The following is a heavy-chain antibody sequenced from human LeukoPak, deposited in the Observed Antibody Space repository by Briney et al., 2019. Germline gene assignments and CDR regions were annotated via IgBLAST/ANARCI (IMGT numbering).Heavy chain of an antibody. CDR2: ISAYNGNT. J-gene: IGHJ4*02. D-gene: IGHD3-9*01. CDR1: GYTSTSYG. CDR3: ARSARYFDWLSPKDYFGY. V-gene: IGHV1-18*01. Sequence: ASVKVSCKASGYTSTSYGISWVRQAPGQGLEWMGWISAYNGNTNYAQKLQGRVTMTTDTSTSTAYMELRSLRSDDTAVYYCARSARYFDWLSPKDYFGYWGQGTLVTVSS.